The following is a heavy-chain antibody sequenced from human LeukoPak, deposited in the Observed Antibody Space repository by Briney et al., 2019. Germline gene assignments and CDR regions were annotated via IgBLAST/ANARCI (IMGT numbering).Heavy chain of an antibody. CDR3: ARDYYDSSGYLDY. Sequence: SVKVSCKASGGTFSSYAISWVRQAPGQGLECMGRIIPIFGTANYAQKFQGRVTITTDESTSTAYMELSSLRSEDTAVYYCARDYYDSSGYLDYWGQGTLVTVSS. CDR1: GGTFSSYA. D-gene: IGHD3-22*01. V-gene: IGHV1-69*05. J-gene: IGHJ4*02. CDR2: IIPIFGTA.